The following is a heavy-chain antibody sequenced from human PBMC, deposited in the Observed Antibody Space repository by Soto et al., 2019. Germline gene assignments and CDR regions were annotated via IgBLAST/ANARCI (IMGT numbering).Heavy chain of an antibody. V-gene: IGHV3-23*01. D-gene: IGHD3-16*01. CDR2: ISGSGGST. CDR1: GFTFSSYA. CDR3: AKDSFPKGSGYAGTVRLGDQRGDPFDY. Sequence: GGSLRLSCAASGFTFSSYAMSWVRQAPGKGLEWVSAISGSGGSTYYADSVKGRFTISRANSKNTLYLQMNSLRAEDTAVYYCAKDSFPKGSGYAGTVRLGDQRGDPFDYWGQGTLVTVSS. J-gene: IGHJ4*02.